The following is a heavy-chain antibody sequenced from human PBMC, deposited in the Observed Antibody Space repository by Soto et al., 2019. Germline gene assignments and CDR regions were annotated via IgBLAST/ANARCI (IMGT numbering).Heavy chain of an antibody. Sequence: SQTLSLTCTVSGGSISSSSYYWGLIRQPPGKGLEWIGSIYYSGSTYYNPSLKSRVTISVDTSKNQFSLKLSSVTAADTAVHYCARLRYDFWSGYYTYYYGMDVWGQGTTVTVSS. CDR3: ARLRYDFWSGYYTYYYGMDV. J-gene: IGHJ6*02. V-gene: IGHV4-39*01. D-gene: IGHD3-3*01. CDR1: GGSISSSSYY. CDR2: IYYSGST.